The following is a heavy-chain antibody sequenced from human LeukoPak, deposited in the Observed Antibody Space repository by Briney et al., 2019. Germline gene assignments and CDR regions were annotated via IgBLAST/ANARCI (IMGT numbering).Heavy chain of an antibody. Sequence: SETLSLTCTVSGDSISGYYWSWIRQPPGKGLEWIGEINHSGSTNYNPSLKSRVTISVDTSKNQFSLKLSSVTAADTAVYYCARRGTRWLQFWYFDYWGQGTLVTVSS. CDR3: ARRGTRWLQFWYFDY. D-gene: IGHD5-24*01. V-gene: IGHV4-34*01. CDR2: INHSGST. J-gene: IGHJ4*02. CDR1: GDSISGYY.